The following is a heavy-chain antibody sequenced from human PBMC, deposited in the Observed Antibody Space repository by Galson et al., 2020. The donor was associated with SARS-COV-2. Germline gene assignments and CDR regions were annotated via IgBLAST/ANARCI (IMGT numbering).Heavy chain of an antibody. V-gene: IGHV3-53*04. CDR3: ARAYEEMSTSNWYFDL. CDR2: IYSGGRT. D-gene: IGHD5-12*01. Sequence: GESLKISCAASGVTVSSNYMSWVRQAPGKGLEWVSVIYSGGRTFYADPVKGRFTISSHNADNTLYLEMNNLRVEDTAVYYCARAYEEMSTSNWYFDLWGRGTPVTVSS. J-gene: IGHJ2*01. CDR1: GVTVSSNY.